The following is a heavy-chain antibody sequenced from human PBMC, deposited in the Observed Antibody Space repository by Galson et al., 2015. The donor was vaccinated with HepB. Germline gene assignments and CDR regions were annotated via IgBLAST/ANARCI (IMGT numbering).Heavy chain of an antibody. Sequence: SLRLSCAASGFTFSSYAMSWVRQAPGKGLEWVSAISGSGGSTYYADSVKGRFTISRDNSKNTLYLQMNSLRAEDTAVYYCAKAVVPAAIRRSHTYYYYYYYMDVWGKGTTVTVSS. CDR3: AKAVVPAAIRRSHTYYYYYYYMDV. V-gene: IGHV3-23*01. J-gene: IGHJ6*03. CDR1: GFTFSSYA. D-gene: IGHD2-2*02. CDR2: ISGSGGST.